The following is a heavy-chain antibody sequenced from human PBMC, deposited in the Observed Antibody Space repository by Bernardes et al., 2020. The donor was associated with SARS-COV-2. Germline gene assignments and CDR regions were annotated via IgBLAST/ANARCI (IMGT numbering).Heavy chain of an antibody. V-gene: IGHV4-30-2*01. J-gene: IGHJ5*02. Sequence: SETLSLTCAVSGGSINSNDYSWSWIRQPPGKGLEWIGYIYRGGSTYYNPSLKSRVTISGDRSKNQFSLMLTSVTAADTAVYYCARGDFWSPFDPWGPGILVTVSS. CDR2: IYRGGST. CDR1: GGSINSNDYS. D-gene: IGHD3-3*01. CDR3: ARGDFWSPFDP.